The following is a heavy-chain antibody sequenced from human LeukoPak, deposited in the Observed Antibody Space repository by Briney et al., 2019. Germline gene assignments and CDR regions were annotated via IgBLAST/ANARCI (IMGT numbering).Heavy chain of an antibody. Sequence: GGSLRLSCAASGFTFSSYAMSWVRQAPGKGLEWVSAISGSGGSTYYADSVKGRFTISRDNSKNTLYLQMNSLRAEDTAVYYCVKVISGSYSYFDYWGQGTLVTVSS. CDR2: ISGSGGST. V-gene: IGHV3-23*01. J-gene: IGHJ4*02. CDR3: VKVISGSYSYFDY. CDR1: GFTFSSYA. D-gene: IGHD1-26*01.